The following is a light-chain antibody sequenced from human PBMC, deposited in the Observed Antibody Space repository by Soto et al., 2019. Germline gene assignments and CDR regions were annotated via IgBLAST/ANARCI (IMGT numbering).Light chain of an antibody. CDR3: KKYGSLSGT. Sequence: DIVLTQSPGTLSLSPGERATLSCRASQSVSSNYLAWYQQKPGQAPRLLIYGASTRATGVPDRFSGSGSGTDFKLPMSRLEPEDFAVYRCKKYGSLSGTCGQGTKV. CDR1: QSVSSNY. V-gene: IGKV3-20*01. J-gene: IGKJ1*01. CDR2: GAS.